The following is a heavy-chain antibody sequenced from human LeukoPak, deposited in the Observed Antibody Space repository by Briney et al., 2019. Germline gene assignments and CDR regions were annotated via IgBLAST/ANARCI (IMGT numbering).Heavy chain of an antibody. CDR2: MNPNSGNT. V-gene: IGHV1-8*01. CDR1: GYTFTSYD. Sequence: ASVKVSCKASGYTFTSYDINWVRQATGQGLEWMGWMNPNSGNTGYAQKFQGRLTMTRDTSISTAYMELSSLRSEDTAVCYCARMSYYDSSGDNWFDPWGQGTLVTVSS. D-gene: IGHD3-22*01. J-gene: IGHJ5*02. CDR3: ARMSYYDSSGDNWFDP.